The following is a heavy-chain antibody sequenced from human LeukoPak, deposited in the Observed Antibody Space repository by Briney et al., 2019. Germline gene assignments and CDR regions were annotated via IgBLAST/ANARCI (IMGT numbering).Heavy chain of an antibody. V-gene: IGHV3-21*01. CDR2: ISSSSSYI. J-gene: IGHJ4*02. Sequence: PGGSLRLSCAASGFTFSSYSMNWVRQAPGKGLEWVSFISSSSSYIYYADSMKGRFTISRDNAKNSLYLQMNSLRAEDTAVYYCAKDRWGAVASFDYWGQGTLVTVSS. CDR1: GFTFSSYS. CDR3: AKDRWGAVASFDY. D-gene: IGHD6-19*01.